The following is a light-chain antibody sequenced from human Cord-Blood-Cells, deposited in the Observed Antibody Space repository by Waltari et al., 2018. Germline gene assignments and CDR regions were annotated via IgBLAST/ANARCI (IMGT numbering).Light chain of an antibody. CDR3: CSYAGSSTSV. V-gene: IGLV2-23*01. Sequence: SALTQPASAPGSPGQRITISCPGTRSDVGSYNLVSWYQQHPGKAPKLMIYEGSKRSSGVSNRFSGSKSGNTASLTISGLQAEDEADYYCCSYAGSSTSVFGGGSKLTVL. CDR1: RSDVGSYNL. J-gene: IGLJ2*01. CDR2: EGS.